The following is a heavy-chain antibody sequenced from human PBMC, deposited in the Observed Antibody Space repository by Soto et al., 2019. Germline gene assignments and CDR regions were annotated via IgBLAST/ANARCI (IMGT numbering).Heavy chain of an antibody. CDR1: GGSISSYD. J-gene: IGHJ4*02. D-gene: IGHD3-3*01. CDR3: ARQVDFWSGYYDF. CDR2: IYYSGST. V-gene: IGHV4-59*08. Sequence: SETLSLTCTVSGGSISSYDWSWIRQPPGKGLEWIGYIYYSGSTNYNPSLKSRVTISVDTSKNQFSLKLTSVSAADTAMYYCARQVDFWSGYYDFWGQGHLVTVSS.